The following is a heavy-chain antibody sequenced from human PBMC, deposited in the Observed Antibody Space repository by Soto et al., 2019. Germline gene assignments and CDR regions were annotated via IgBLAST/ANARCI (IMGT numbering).Heavy chain of an antibody. CDR2: IGVSSTAK. J-gene: IGHJ6*02. V-gene: IGHV3-48*04. CDR1: GFTFSSYS. CDR3: VRDHGFNIDQ. Sequence: PGGSLRLSCAASGFTFSSYSLNWVRQAPGKGLEWISYIGVSSTAKTYADSVRGRFTISREDAKNSLYLQLTSLRAEDTAVYYCVRDHGFNIDQWGQGTTVTVSS. D-gene: IGHD2-15*01.